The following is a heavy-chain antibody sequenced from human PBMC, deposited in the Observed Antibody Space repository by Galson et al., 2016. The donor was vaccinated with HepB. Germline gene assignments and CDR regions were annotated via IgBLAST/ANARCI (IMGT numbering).Heavy chain of an antibody. V-gene: IGHV3-30*03. D-gene: IGHD2-2*01. Sequence: SLRLSCAASGFTFSTYAMHWVRQAPGKGLEWVAVISYDGSNKFYADSVKGRFTISRDNSKNTVFLEMNSLRVEDTAVYYCARGTETSWYGQFDYWGQGTLVTVSS. CDR1: GFTFSTYA. CDR3: ARGTETSWYGQFDY. J-gene: IGHJ4*02. CDR2: ISYDGSNK.